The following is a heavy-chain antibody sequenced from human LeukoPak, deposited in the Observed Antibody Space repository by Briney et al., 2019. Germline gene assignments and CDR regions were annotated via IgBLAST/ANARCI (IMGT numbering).Heavy chain of an antibody. V-gene: IGHV4-34*01. CDR1: GGSFSGYY. CDR3: ARHPLQQWLVRSDYYYYMDV. D-gene: IGHD6-19*01. Sequence: NPSETLSLTCAVYGGSFSGYYWSWIRQPPGKGLEWIGEINHSGSTNYNPSLKSRVTISVDTSKNQFSLKLSSVTAADTAVYYCARHPLQQWLVRSDYYYYMDVWGKGTTVTISS. J-gene: IGHJ6*03. CDR2: INHSGST.